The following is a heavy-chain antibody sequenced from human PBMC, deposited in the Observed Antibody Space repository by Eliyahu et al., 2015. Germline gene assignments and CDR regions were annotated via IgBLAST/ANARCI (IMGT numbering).Heavy chain of an antibody. V-gene: IGHV4-59*01. CDR2: ISXSGSX. J-gene: IGHJ6*03. Sequence: QVQLQESGPGLVKPSETLSLTCTVSGDSISSYYWNWMRQPSGKGLEWIGYISXSGSXNYNPSLKSRVTISEDTSKRQFSLKLTSVTAADTAVYYCARAVYGSGSYYNPPYYFYYMDVWGRGTTVTVSS. D-gene: IGHD3-10*01. CDR3: ARAVYGSGSYYNPPYYFYYMDV. CDR1: GDSISSYY.